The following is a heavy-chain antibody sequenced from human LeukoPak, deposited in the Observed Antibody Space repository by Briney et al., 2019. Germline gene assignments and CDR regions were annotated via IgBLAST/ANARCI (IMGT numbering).Heavy chain of an antibody. V-gene: IGHV1-69*01. CDR1: GGTFSSYA. CDR2: IIPIFGTA. D-gene: IGHD5-18*01. Sequence: SVKVSCKASGGTFSSYAISWVRRAPGQGLEWMRGIIPIFGTANYAQKFQGRVTITADESTSTAYMELSSLRSEDTAVYYCARDRRGYSYGQTNDAFDIWGQGTMVTVSS. CDR3: ARDRRGYSYGQTNDAFDI. J-gene: IGHJ3*02.